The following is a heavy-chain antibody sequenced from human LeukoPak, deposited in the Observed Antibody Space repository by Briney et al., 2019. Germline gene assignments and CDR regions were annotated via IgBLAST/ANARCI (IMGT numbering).Heavy chain of an antibody. Sequence: SETLSLTCTVSGGSIRSGNHYWSWIRQPAGKGLEWIGRIYTSGSTNYNPSLKSRVTISVDTSKNQFSLKLSSMTAADTAVYYCARNRYDFWSGYFGYWGQGTLVTVSS. V-gene: IGHV4-61*02. CDR2: IYTSGST. D-gene: IGHD3-3*01. CDR3: ARNRYDFWSGYFGY. J-gene: IGHJ4*02. CDR1: GGSIRSGNHY.